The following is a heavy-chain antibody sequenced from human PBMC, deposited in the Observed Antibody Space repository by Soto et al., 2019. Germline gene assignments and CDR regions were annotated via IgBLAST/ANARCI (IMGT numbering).Heavy chain of an antibody. CDR1: GFTFSDYY. Sequence: GGSLRLSCAASGFTFSDYYMSWIRQAPGKGLEWVSYISSSSSYTNYADSGKGRFTISRDNAKNSLFLQMNSLRAEDTAVYYCARVRYYDFWSGYYTGGWFDPWGQGTLVTVSS. D-gene: IGHD3-3*01. CDR2: ISSSSSYT. V-gene: IGHV3-11*06. J-gene: IGHJ5*02. CDR3: ARVRYYDFWSGYYTGGWFDP.